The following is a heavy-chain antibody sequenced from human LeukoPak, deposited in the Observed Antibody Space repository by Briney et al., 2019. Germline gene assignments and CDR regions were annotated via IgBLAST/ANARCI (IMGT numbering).Heavy chain of an antibody. CDR3: ARVTLDFDY. V-gene: IGHV3-53*01. CDR2: IYSGGST. J-gene: IGHJ4*02. CDR1: GFTFSSYG. Sequence: GGSLRLSCAASGFTFSSYGMNWVRQAPGKGLEWVSVIYSGGSTYYADSVKGRFTISRDNSKNTLYLQMNSLRAEDTAVYYCARVTLDFDYWGQGTLVTVSS.